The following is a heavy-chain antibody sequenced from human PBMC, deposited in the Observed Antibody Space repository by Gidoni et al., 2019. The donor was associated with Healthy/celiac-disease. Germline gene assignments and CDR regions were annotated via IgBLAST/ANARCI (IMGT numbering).Heavy chain of an antibody. Sequence: QVQLVESGGGVVQPGRSLRLSCAASGSTFSSYGMHWVRQAPGKGLEWVAVISYDGSNKYYADSVKGRFTISRDNSKNTLYLQMNSLRAEDTAVYYCAKLPFHYYDSSGYLEPFDYWGQGTLVTVSS. J-gene: IGHJ4*02. CDR3: AKLPFHYYDSSGYLEPFDY. V-gene: IGHV3-30*18. CDR1: GSTFSSYG. CDR2: ISYDGSNK. D-gene: IGHD3-22*01.